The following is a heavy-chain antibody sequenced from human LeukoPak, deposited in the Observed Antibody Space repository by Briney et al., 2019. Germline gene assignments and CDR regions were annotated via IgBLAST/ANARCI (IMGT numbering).Heavy chain of an antibody. D-gene: IGHD5-12*01. CDR3: TRVTNSGYDSGNFDY. CDR1: GFTFSSYA. Sequence: GGSLRLSCAASGFTFSSYAMSWVRQAPGKGLEGVSAISGSGGSTYYADSVKGRFTISRDNAKKSLFLQMNSLRAEDTAVYYCTRVTNSGYDSGNFDYWGQGTLVTVSS. J-gene: IGHJ4*02. CDR2: ISGSGGST. V-gene: IGHV3-23*01.